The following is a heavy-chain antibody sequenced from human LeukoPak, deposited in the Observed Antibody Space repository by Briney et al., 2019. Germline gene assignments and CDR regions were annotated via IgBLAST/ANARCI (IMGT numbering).Heavy chain of an antibody. J-gene: IGHJ4*02. V-gene: IGHV3-7*01. CDR2: IKQDGSEK. D-gene: IGHD3-9*01. CDR3: AREVEGYYDILTGLFDY. Sequence: GGSLRLSCAASGFTFSSYWMSWVRQAPGKGLEWVANIKQDGSEKYYVDSVKGRFTISRDNAKNSLYLQMNSLRAEDTAVYYCAREVEGYYDILTGLFDYWGQGTLVTVSS. CDR1: GFTFSSYW.